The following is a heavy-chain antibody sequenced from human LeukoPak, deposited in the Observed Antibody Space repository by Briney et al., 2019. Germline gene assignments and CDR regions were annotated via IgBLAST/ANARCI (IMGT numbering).Heavy chain of an antibody. CDR3: ASNYGSGTLDAFDI. J-gene: IGHJ3*02. V-gene: IGHV4-38-2*02. Sequence: SETLSLTCTVSGYSISSGYYWGWIRQPPGKGLEWIGSIYHSGSTYYNPSLKSRVTISVDTSKNQFSLKLSSVTAADTAVYYCASNYGSGTLDAFDIWGQGTMVTVSS. D-gene: IGHD3-10*01. CDR2: IYHSGST. CDR1: GYSISSGYY.